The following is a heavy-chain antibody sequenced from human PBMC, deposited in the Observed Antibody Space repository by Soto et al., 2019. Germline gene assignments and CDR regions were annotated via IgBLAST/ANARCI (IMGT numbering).Heavy chain of an antibody. CDR3: ARSPLGVVVITVGWFDP. Sequence: QVQLVQSGAEVKKPGSSVKVSCKASGGTFSSYAISWVRQAPGQGLEWMGGIIPIFGTANYAQKFQGRVTITADESTSTAYMELSSLRSEDTAVYYCARSPLGVVVITVGWFDPWGQGTLVTVSS. CDR2: IIPIFGTA. D-gene: IGHD3-22*01. J-gene: IGHJ5*02. CDR1: GGTFSSYA. V-gene: IGHV1-69*01.